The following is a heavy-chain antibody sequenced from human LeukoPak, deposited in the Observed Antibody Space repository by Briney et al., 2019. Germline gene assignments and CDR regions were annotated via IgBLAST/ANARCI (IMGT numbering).Heavy chain of an antibody. CDR3: ARDYICIDY. D-gene: IGHD2-2*02. J-gene: IGHJ4*02. CDR2: INHSGST. CDR1: GGSFSGYY. Sequence: PSETLSLTCAVYGGSFSGYYWSWIRQPPGKGLEWIGEINHSGSTNYNPSLKSRVTISVDTSKNQSSLKLSSVTAADTAVYYCARDYICIDYWGQGTLVTVSS. V-gene: IGHV4-34*01.